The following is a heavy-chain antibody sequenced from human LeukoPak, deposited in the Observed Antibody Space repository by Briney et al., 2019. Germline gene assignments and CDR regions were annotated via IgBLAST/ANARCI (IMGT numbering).Heavy chain of an antibody. CDR2: IYYTGST. Sequence: SDTLSLTCAVSDYAISSNNWWGWARQPPGKGLEWIVYIYYTGSTYYNPSLKSRVTMSVDTSKNHFSLKLPSVTAGDTAVYYCARKVAGLSYFDNWGQGTLVTVSS. V-gene: IGHV4-28*01. J-gene: IGHJ4*02. CDR3: ARKVAGLSYFDN. CDR1: DYAISSNNW. D-gene: IGHD6-19*01.